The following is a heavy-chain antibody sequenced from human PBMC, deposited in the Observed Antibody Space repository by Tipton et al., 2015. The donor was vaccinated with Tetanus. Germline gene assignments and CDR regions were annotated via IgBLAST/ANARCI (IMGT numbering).Heavy chain of an antibody. CDR2: ISWNSGSI. CDR3: AKDMEWELLLDAFDI. D-gene: IGHD1-26*01. CDR1: GFTFDDYA. Sequence: SLRLSCAASGFTFDDYAMHWVRQAPGKGLERVLGISWNSGSIGYADSVKGRFTISRDNAKNSLYLQMNSLRAEDTALYYCAKDMEWELLLDAFDIWGQGTMVTVSS. V-gene: IGHV3-9*01. J-gene: IGHJ3*02.